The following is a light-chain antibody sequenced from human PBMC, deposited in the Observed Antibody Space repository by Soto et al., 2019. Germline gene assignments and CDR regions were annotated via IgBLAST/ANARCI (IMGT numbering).Light chain of an antibody. J-gene: IGKJ4*01. V-gene: IGKV3-15*01. CDR3: HQYNDWPLT. Sequence: EMVMTQSPATLSVSPGERATLSCRATEGVNDKLAWYQQKPGQAPRLLIYGSSTRATGIPARFSGSGSGTEFTLTISSLQSEDFAVYYCHQYNDWPLTFGGGTRVEIK. CDR1: EGVNDK. CDR2: GSS.